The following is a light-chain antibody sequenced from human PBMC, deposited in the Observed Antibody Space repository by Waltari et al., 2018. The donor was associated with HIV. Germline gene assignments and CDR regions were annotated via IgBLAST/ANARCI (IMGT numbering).Light chain of an antibody. J-gene: IGKJ2*01. Sequence: DIVMTQSPDSLAVSLGERATINCKSSQSLLYSSNNKNYLAWYQQKPGQPPKLLISWASTRESGVPDRFSGSGSGTDFTLTISSLQAEDVAVYYCQQYYSTLSYTFGQGTKLEIK. CDR2: WAS. CDR1: QSLLYSSNNKNY. CDR3: QQYYSTLSYT. V-gene: IGKV4-1*01.